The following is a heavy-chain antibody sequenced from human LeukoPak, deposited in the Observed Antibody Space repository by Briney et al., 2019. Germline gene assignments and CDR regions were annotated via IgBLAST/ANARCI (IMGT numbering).Heavy chain of an antibody. CDR2: IKQDGSEK. J-gene: IGHJ4*02. Sequence: GGSLRLSCAASGFTFNTYWMGWVRQAPGKGLEWVANIKQDGSEKYYVDSVKGRFTISRDNADNSLFLQMNSLRTEDTALYYCARHQARYCSGGSCSVDYWGQGTLVTVSS. CDR1: GFTFNTYW. D-gene: IGHD2-15*01. CDR3: ARHQARYCSGGSCSVDY. V-gene: IGHV3-7*01.